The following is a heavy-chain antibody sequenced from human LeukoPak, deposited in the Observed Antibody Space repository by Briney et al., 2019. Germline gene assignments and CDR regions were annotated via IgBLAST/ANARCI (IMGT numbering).Heavy chain of an antibody. V-gene: IGHV3-23*01. D-gene: IGHD6-13*01. Sequence: GGSLRLSCAASGFTFSSYAMSWVRQAPGKGLEWVSAISGSGGSTYYADSVKGRFTISRDNSKNTLYLQMNSLRAEDTAVYYCASFPLAAAGPWGYYYYYMDVWGKGTTVTVSS. CDR3: ASFPLAAAGPWGYYYYYMDV. CDR1: GFTFSSYA. J-gene: IGHJ6*03. CDR2: ISGSGGST.